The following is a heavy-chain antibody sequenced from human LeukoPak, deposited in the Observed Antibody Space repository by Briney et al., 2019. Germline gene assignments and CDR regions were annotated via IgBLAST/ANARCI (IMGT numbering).Heavy chain of an antibody. Sequence: PSETLSLTCNVSGGSISSHYWSWIRQPAGKGLEWIGHIYSSGSTIYNPSLKSRVTISVDKSKNQFSLKLSSVTAADTAVYYCARDGTTVTTLSNYYYMDVWGKGTTVTVSS. CDR1: GGSISSHY. J-gene: IGHJ6*03. CDR3: ARDGTTVTTLSNYYYMDV. CDR2: IYSSGST. V-gene: IGHV4-4*07. D-gene: IGHD4-17*01.